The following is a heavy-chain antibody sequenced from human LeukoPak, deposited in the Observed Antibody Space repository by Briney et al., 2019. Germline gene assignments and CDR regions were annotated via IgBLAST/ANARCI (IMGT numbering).Heavy chain of an antibody. CDR3: ARLAPPRDVQLQMDY. D-gene: IGHD2-2*01. Sequence: PSETLSLTCTVSGGSISSSAYYWGWIRQPPGKGLEWIGSMFYSGSTNYNPSLKSRVTIAVDTSKNQFSLNLSSVTAADTAVYYCARLAPPRDVQLQMDYWGQGTLVTVSS. V-gene: IGHV4-39*01. CDR1: GGSISSSAYY. CDR2: MFYSGST. J-gene: IGHJ4*02.